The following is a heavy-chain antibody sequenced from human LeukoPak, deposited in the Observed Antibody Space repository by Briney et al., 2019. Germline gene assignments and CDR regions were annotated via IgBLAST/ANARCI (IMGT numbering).Heavy chain of an antibody. CDR2: IYYSGST. J-gene: IGHJ3*02. D-gene: IGHD5-24*01. CDR1: GGSISSSSYY. V-gene: IGHV4-39*07. CDR3: ARGLGDGYSDAFDI. Sequence: PSETLSLTCTVSGGSISSSSYYWGWIRQPPGKGLEWIGSIYYSGSTNYNPSLKSRVTISVDTSKNQFSLKLSSVTAADTAVYYCARGLGDGYSDAFDIWGQGTMVTVSS.